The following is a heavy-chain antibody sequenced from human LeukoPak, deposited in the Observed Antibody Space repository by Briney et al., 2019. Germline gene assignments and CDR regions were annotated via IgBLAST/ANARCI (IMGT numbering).Heavy chain of an antibody. J-gene: IGHJ4*02. CDR1: GFTFSSYG. Sequence: SGGSLRLSCAASGFTFSSYGMHWVRQAPGKGLGWVAFIRYDGSNKYYADSVKGRFTISRDNSKNTLYLQMNSLRAEDTAVYYCAKDPSRGFVVVPAAKSTFDYWGQGTLVTVSS. D-gene: IGHD2-2*01. V-gene: IGHV3-30*02. CDR2: IRYDGSNK. CDR3: AKDPSRGFVVVPAAKSTFDY.